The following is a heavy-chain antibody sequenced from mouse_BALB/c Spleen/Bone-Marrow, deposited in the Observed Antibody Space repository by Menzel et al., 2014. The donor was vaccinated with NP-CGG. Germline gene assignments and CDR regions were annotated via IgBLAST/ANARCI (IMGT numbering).Heavy chain of an antibody. CDR3: ARLNYYGNLFV. CDR1: GFDFSRYW. V-gene: IGHV4-1*02. D-gene: IGHD1-1*01. J-gene: IGHJ1*01. CDR2: INPESSTI. Sequence: EVMLVESGGGLVQPGGSLKLSCAASGFDFSRYWMSWVRQAPGKGLEWIGEINPESSTINYTPSLKDKFIISRDNVKNTLYLQMSKVRSEDTALYYCARLNYYGNLFVWGAGTTVTVSS.